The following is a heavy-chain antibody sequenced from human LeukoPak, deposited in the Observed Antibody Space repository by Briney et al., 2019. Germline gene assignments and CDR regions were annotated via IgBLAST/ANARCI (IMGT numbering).Heavy chain of an antibody. D-gene: IGHD6-13*01. V-gene: IGHV3-30*02. J-gene: IGHJ4*02. CDR2: IRYDGSKK. CDR1: GFTFSSYG. Sequence: GGSLRLSCAASGFTFSSYGTHWVRQAPGKGLEWVAFIRYDGSKKYYADSVKGRFTISRDNSKNTLYLQMNSLRAEDTAVYYCAETDLFIGQLDYWGQGTLVTVSS. CDR3: AETDLFIGQLDY.